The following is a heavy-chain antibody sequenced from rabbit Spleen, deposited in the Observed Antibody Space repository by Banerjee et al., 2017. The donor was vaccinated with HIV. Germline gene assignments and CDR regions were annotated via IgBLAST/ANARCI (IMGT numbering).Heavy chain of an antibody. CDR2: INTATGKA. CDR1: GFSFSNKAV. V-gene: IGHV1S45*01. CDR3: ARDLVTVIGWNFNL. D-gene: IGHD1-1*01. Sequence: QEQLVESGGGLVKPEGSLKLSCTASGFSFSNKAVMCWVRQAPGKGLEWIACINTATGKAVYASWAKGRFTISKTSSTTVTLQMTSLTAADTATYFCARDLVTVIGWNFNLWGPGTLVTVS. J-gene: IGHJ4*01.